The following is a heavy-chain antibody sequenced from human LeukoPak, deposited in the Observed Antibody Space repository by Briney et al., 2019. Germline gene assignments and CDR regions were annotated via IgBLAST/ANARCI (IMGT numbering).Heavy chain of an antibody. CDR1: GFIFSNYA. CDR2: FSGSGGST. CDR3: ASRRVVVPAAPFDY. V-gene: IGHV3-23*01. J-gene: IGHJ4*02. Sequence: GGSLRLSCAASGFIFSNYAMSWVRQAPGKGLQWVSAFSGSGGSTYYADSVKGRFTISRDNSRNTLYLQMNSLRAEDTAVYYCASRRVVVPAAPFDYWGQGTLVTVSS. D-gene: IGHD2-2*01.